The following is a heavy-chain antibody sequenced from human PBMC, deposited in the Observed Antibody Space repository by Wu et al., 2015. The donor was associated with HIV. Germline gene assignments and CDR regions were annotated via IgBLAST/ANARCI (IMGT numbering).Heavy chain of an antibody. CDR3: ASGRYYYGSGSYFGPMAY. CDR1: GGTFSSYA. Sequence: QVQLVQSGAEVKKPGSSVKVSCKASGGTFSSYAISWVRQAPGQGLEWMGGIIPIFGTANYAQKLQGRVTITTDESTSTAYMELSSLRSEDTAVYYCASGRYYYGSGSYFGPMAYWGQGTLVTVSS. CDR2: IIPIFGTA. D-gene: IGHD3-10*01. V-gene: IGHV1-69*05. J-gene: IGHJ4*02.